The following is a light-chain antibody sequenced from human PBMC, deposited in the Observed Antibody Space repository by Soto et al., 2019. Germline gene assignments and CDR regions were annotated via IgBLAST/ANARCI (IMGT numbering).Light chain of an antibody. Sequence: QSVLTQPASMSGSPGQSIAISCTGTSSDVGAYDFVSWYQQHPDKAPKLMIYEVSHRPSGVSYRFSGSKSVNTATLTISGLQAEDEADYYCSSYTTSSTRVFGTGTKLTVL. CDR3: SSYTTSSTRV. CDR2: EVS. CDR1: SSDVGAYDF. J-gene: IGLJ1*01. V-gene: IGLV2-14*03.